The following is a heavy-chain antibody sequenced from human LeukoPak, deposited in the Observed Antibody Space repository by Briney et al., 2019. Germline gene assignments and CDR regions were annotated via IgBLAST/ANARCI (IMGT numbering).Heavy chain of an antibody. J-gene: IGHJ4*02. CDR2: IYYSGST. CDR3: ARGGAAAVDY. D-gene: IGHD6-13*01. Sequence: SETLSLTCTVSGGSISSYYWSWIRQPPGKGLEWIGYIYYSGSTNYNPSLKSRVTISVDTPKNQSSLKLSSVTAADTAVYYCARGGAAAVDYWGQGTLVTVSS. V-gene: IGHV4-59*01. CDR1: GGSISSYY.